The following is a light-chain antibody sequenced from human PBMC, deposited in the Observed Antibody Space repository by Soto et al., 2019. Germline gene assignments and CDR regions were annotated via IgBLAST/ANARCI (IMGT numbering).Light chain of an antibody. J-gene: IGKJ1*01. Sequence: DIQMTQSPSSLSASVGDRVTITRRASQGISNYLAWYQQTPGNVPKIRIYAASTLQSGVPSRLSGSGSGTDFTLTISSLQPDDFATYYCQQYSSYWTFGQGTKVDI. CDR2: AAS. CDR3: QQYSSYWT. V-gene: IGKV1-27*01. CDR1: QGISNY.